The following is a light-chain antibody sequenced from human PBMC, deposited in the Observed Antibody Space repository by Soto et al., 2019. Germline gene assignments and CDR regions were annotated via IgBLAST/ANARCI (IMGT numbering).Light chain of an antibody. CDR2: GAS. J-gene: IGKJ2*01. CDR1: QSVSSIY. V-gene: IGKV3-20*01. Sequence: EIVLTQSPGTLSLSPGERATLSCRASQSVSSIYLAWYQQKPGQPPRLLIYGASSRATGIPDRFSGSGSGTDFTLTISRLEPEDFAVYYCQQYDRSSYTFGQGTKLEIK. CDR3: QQYDRSSYT.